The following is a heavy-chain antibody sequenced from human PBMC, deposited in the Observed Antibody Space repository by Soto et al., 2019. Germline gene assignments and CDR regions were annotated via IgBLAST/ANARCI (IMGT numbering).Heavy chain of an antibody. CDR1: GFTFSSYS. J-gene: IGHJ6*03. Sequence: EVQLVESGGGLVKPGGSLRLSGVVSGFTFSSYSMNWVRQAPGKGLEWVSSISSGRNYTYYADSVKGRFTSSRDNAKNSVYLQTNSLRAEDTALYYCVRDFNASQYYYYCMDVWGKGTTVTVSS. V-gene: IGHV3-21*06. CDR3: VRDFNASQYYYYCMDV. CDR2: ISSGRNYT.